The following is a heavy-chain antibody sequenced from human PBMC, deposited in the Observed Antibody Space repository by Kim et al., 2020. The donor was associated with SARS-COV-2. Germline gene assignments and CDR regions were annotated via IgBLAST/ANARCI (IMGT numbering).Heavy chain of an antibody. V-gene: IGHV4-34*01. CDR1: GGSFSGYY. CDR3: ARGRIREIAAAGFDY. D-gene: IGHD6-13*01. CDR2: INHSGST. Sequence: SETLSLTCAVYGGSFSGYYWSWIRQPPGKGLEWIGEINHSGSTNYNPSLKSRVTISVDTSKNQFSLKLSSVTAADTAVYYCARGRIREIAAAGFDYWGQGTLVTVSS. J-gene: IGHJ4*02.